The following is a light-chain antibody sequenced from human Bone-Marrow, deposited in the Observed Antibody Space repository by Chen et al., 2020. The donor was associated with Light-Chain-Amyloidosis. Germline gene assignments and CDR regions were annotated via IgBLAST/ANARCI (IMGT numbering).Light chain of an antibody. Sequence: SYELTQPPPVSVSPVPTARITCSGDDLPTKYAYWYQQKPGQAPVLVIHRDTERPSGISERFSGSSSGTTATLTISGVQAEDEADYHCQSADSSGTYEVIFGGGTKLTVL. CDR1: DLPTKY. V-gene: IGLV3-25*03. CDR3: QSADSSGTYEVI. CDR2: RDT. J-gene: IGLJ2*01.